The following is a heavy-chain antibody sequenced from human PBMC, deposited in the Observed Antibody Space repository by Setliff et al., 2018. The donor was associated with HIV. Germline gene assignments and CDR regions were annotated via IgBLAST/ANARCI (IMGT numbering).Heavy chain of an antibody. CDR2: INTNTGNP. CDR3: ARDVATIGAKFYYPYMDV. D-gene: IGHD5-12*01. CDR1: GYSFTTSG. Sequence: ASVKVSCKASGYSFTTSGVSWVRQAPGQGLEWMGWINTNTGNPTYAQGFTGRFVFSLDASVSTTYLHISSLKPEDAAVYYCARDVATIGAKFYYPYMDVWGKGTTVTVSS. J-gene: IGHJ6*03. V-gene: IGHV7-4-1*02.